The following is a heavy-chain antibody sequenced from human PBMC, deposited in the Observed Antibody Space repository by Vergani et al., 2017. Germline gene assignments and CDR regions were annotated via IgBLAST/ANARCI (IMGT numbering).Heavy chain of an antibody. V-gene: IGHV3-48*01. Sequence: EVQLVESGGGLVQPGGSLRLSCAASGFTFSSYSMNWVRQAPGKGLEWVSYISSSSSTIYYADSVKGRFTISRDNAKNSLYLQMNSLRAEDTAVYYCARAPGGYYDSSGYYQAQQYYFDYWGQGTLVTVSS. CDR1: GFTFSSYS. J-gene: IGHJ4*02. CDR2: ISSSSSTI. CDR3: ARAPGGYYDSSGYYQAQQYYFDY. D-gene: IGHD3-22*01.